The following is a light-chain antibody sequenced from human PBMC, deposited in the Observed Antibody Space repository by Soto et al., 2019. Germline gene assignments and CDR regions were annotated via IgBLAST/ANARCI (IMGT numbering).Light chain of an antibody. V-gene: IGLV2-23*01. CDR3: CSYAGSSTYV. CDR2: EGS. J-gene: IGLJ1*01. CDR1: SSDVGSYNL. Sequence: QSVLTQPASVSRSPGQSITISCTGTSSDVGSYNLVSWYQQHPGKAPKLMIYEGSKRPSGVSNRFSGSKSGNTASLTISGLQAEDEADYYCCSYAGSSTYVFGTGTQLTVL.